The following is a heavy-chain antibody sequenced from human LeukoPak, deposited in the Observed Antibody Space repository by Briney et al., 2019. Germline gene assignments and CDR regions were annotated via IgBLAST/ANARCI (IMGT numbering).Heavy chain of an antibody. J-gene: IGHJ4*02. Sequence: GGSLRLSCVASGFTFSSYGMHWVRQAPGKGLEWLAVISHDGNNKYHADSVRGRFTLSRDNSKNTLYLQMNSLRAEDTAVYYCAKSGLSSGWYPYDNWGQGALVTVSS. CDR3: AKSGLSSGWYPYDN. CDR2: ISHDGNNK. V-gene: IGHV3-30*18. D-gene: IGHD6-19*01. CDR1: GFTFSSYG.